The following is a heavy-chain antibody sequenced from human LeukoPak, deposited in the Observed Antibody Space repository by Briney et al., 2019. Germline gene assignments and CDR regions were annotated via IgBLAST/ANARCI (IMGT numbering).Heavy chain of an antibody. V-gene: IGHV4-4*07. Sequence: SETLSLTCTVSGGSISSYYWSWIRQPAGKGLECIGRINTSGSTDYNPSLKSRVTMSVDTSKNQFSLTLNSVTAADTAVYFCARTSGWYFVGWGQGTLVTVSS. J-gene: IGHJ4*02. CDR2: INTSGST. CDR3: ARTSGWYFVG. CDR1: GGSISSYY. D-gene: IGHD6-19*01.